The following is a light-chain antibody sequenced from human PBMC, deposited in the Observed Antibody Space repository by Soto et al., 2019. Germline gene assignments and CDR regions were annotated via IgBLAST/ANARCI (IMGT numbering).Light chain of an antibody. V-gene: IGKV1-5*01. CDR2: DAS. CDR1: QTISSW. J-gene: IGKJ5*01. CDR3: QQYNSYSIT. Sequence: DIQMTHSPSTLSGSVGDRVTITCRASQTISSWLAWYQQKPGKAPKLLIYDASSLESGVPSRFSGSGSGTEFTLTIGSLQPDDFATYYCQQYNSYSITFGQGTRLEIK.